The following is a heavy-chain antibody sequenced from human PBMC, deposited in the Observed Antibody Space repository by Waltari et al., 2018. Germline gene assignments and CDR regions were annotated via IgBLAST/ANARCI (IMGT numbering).Heavy chain of an antibody. J-gene: IGHJ6*02. V-gene: IGHV4-59*01. CDR1: GDSFDSYY. D-gene: IGHD2-15*01. Sequence: QVHLQESGPGLVKPSETLSLTCSVSGDSFDSYYWTWVRQPPGQGLEWSGYINYSGTPPYNPSLRGRVTMSVDTSNKRFSLKMTSVTAADTAAYYCAGERGGAQVGYYGLDVWGQGTTVRVSS. CDR2: INYSGTP. CDR3: AGERGGAQVGYYGLDV.